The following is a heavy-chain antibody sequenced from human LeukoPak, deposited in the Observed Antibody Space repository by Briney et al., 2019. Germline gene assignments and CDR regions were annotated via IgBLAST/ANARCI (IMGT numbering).Heavy chain of an antibody. Sequence: GGSLRLSCAASGFTFSSRGMQWVRKAPGKGLEWVAVISYDGIHKYYADSVKGRFTISRDNSKNTLYLQMNSLRADDTAVYYCASGGIMGATDSFDYWGQGTLVTVSS. D-gene: IGHD1-26*01. CDR3: ASGGIMGATDSFDY. J-gene: IGHJ4*02. V-gene: IGHV3-30*03. CDR1: GFTFSSRG. CDR2: ISYDGIHK.